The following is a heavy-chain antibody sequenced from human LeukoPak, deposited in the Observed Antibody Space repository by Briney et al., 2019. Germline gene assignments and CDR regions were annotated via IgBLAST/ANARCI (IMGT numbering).Heavy chain of an antibody. CDR1: GFTFSIYS. J-gene: IGHJ5*02. CDR3: ARDSRGIVAARWKWFDT. Sequence: RGSLRLSCAASGFTFSIYSMYWVRQSPGKRLEWVTFISTSSSYIYYADSVKGRFTISRDNAKNSLNLQKNSLRAEDTAVYYCARDSRGIVAARWKWFDTWGQGTLVTV. V-gene: IGHV3-21*01. D-gene: IGHD2-15*01. CDR2: ISTSSSYI.